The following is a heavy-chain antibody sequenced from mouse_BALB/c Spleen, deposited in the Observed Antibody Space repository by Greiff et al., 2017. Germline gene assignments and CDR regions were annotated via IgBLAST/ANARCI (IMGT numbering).Heavy chain of an antibody. J-gene: IGHJ3*01. Sequence: VQLQQSGAELVKPGASVKLSCKASGYTFTSYYMYWVKQRPGQGLEWIGEINPSNGGTNFNEKFKSKATLTVDKSSSTAYMQLSSLTSEDSAVYYCTSFYRGAWFAYWGQGTLVTVSA. D-gene: IGHD2-1*01. CDR1: GYTFTSYY. CDR2: INPSNGGT. CDR3: TSFYRGAWFAY. V-gene: IGHV1S81*02.